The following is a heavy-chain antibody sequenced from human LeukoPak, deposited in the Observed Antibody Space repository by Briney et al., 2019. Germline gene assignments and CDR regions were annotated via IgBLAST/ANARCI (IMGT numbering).Heavy chain of an antibody. CDR3: ARGWFGELSPFDY. Sequence: SETLSLTCTVSGGSISSYYWGWIRQPPGKGLEWIGSIYYSGSTYYNPSLKSRVTISVDTSKNQFSLKLSSVTAADTAVYYCARGWFGELSPFDYWGQGTLVTVSS. CDR2: IYYSGST. CDR1: GGSISSYY. D-gene: IGHD3-10*01. V-gene: IGHV4-39*07. J-gene: IGHJ4*02.